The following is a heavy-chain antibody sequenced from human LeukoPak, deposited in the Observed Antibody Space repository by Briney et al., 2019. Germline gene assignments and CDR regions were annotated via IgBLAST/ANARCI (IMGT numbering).Heavy chain of an antibody. V-gene: IGHV3-48*01. J-gene: IGHJ1*01. Sequence: GGSLRLSCAASGFSFSSSGMNWVRQAPGKGLEWVSYIDTSSSTKNYADSVKGRFTISRDNAKNSLHLQMNSLRVEDTAVYYCAGPLGSPAFPQGGQGPLVPVPS. CDR2: IDTSSSTK. D-gene: IGHD3-10*01. CDR1: GFSFSSSG. CDR3: AGPLGSPAFPQ.